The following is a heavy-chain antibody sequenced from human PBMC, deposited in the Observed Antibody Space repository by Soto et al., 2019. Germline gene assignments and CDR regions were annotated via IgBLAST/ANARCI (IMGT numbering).Heavy chain of an antibody. J-gene: IGHJ6*02. CDR2: INPKSGGT. Sequence: SVXSFTYSHIHWVRQAPGQGLEWLGRINPKSGGTSTAQKFQGWVTMTRDRSISTVYMELTRLRSDDTAVYFCARGHSTDCSNGVCSFFYNHEMDVWGQGTTVTVSS. V-gene: IGHV1-2*04. CDR1: VXSFTYSH. D-gene: IGHD2-8*01. CDR3: ARGHSTDCSNGVCSFFYNHEMDV.